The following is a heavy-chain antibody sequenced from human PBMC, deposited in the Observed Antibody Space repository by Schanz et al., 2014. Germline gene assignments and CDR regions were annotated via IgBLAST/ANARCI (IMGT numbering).Heavy chain of an antibody. V-gene: IGHV3-48*01. Sequence: EVQLVESGGGLVQPGGSLRLSCTASGFTFSSYSMNWVRQAPGKGLEWISYITYNGSTIYYADSVKGRFTISRDNAKNSLYPQTASLRAEDTAVYYCASIGGSVFDYWAQGTPVTVSS. D-gene: IGHD3-10*01. CDR2: ITYNGSTI. CDR1: GFTFSSYS. CDR3: ASIGGSVFDY. J-gene: IGHJ4*02.